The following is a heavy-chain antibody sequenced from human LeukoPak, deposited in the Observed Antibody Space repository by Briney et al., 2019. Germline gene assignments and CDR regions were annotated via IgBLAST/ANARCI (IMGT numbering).Heavy chain of an antibody. D-gene: IGHD4-17*01. Sequence: GGSLRLSCAASGFTFSSYWMHWVRQAPGKGLVWVSRINSDGSSTSYADSVKGRFTISRDNAKNTLYLQMNSLRAEDTAVYYCAREDDYGDYFGYWGQGTLGTVSS. CDR3: AREDDYGDYFGY. CDR1: GFTFSSYW. J-gene: IGHJ4*02. CDR2: INSDGSST. V-gene: IGHV3-74*01.